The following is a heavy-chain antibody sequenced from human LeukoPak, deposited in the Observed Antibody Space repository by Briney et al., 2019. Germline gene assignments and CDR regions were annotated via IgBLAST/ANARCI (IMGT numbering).Heavy chain of an antibody. CDR3: ARSWERYAFDI. V-gene: IGHV1-3*01. Sequence: FQGRVTITRDTSASTAYMELSSLRSEDTAVYYCARSWERYAFDIWGQGTMVTVSS. J-gene: IGHJ3*02. D-gene: IGHD1-26*01.